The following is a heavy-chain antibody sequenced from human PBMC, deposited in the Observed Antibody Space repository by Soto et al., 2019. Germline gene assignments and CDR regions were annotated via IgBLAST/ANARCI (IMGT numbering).Heavy chain of an antibody. J-gene: IGHJ5*02. V-gene: IGHV1-24*01. D-gene: IGHD6-19*01. Sequence: QVQLVQSGAEVKKPGASVKVSCKVSGYTLTELSMHWVRQAPGKGLEWMGGFDPEDGETIYAQKFQGRVTMTEDTSKDTADMELSTLRYEDTAVYYCETGAVAGAVSRGKRNWFDPWGQGTLVTVSS. CDR2: FDPEDGET. CDR1: GYTLTELS. CDR3: ETGAVAGAVSRGKRNWFDP.